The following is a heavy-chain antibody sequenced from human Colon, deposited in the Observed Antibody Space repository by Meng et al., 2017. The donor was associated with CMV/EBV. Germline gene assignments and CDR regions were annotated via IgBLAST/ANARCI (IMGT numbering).Heavy chain of an antibody. CDR1: GGSISSSNYY. CDR3: AAYHGSATFHYNGIDY. CDR2: IYYSGST. J-gene: IGHJ4*02. V-gene: IGHV4-39*07. D-gene: IGHD3-10*01. Sequence: GSLSLTCTVSGGSISSSNYYWGWSRQAPGTGLEWIGSIYYSGSTYYNAALNSRVTISVDMAKSQFSRKLTSVTAADTAVYYCAAYHGSATFHYNGIDYWGQGTLVTVSS.